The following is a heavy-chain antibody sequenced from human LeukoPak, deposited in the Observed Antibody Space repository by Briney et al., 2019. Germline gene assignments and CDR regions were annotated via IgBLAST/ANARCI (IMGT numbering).Heavy chain of an antibody. CDR1: GYRFSSSG. Sequence: ASVKVSCKASGYRFSSSGITWVRQAPGQGPEWMGWISTVNGNSRYAQNFQGRVTVTTDISTNTAHLELTRLRSDDTAIYYCARVRDIDNWWGAFDIWGQGTMVTVSS. J-gene: IGHJ3*02. V-gene: IGHV1-18*01. CDR3: ARVRDIDNWWGAFDI. CDR2: ISTVNGNS. D-gene: IGHD1-1*01.